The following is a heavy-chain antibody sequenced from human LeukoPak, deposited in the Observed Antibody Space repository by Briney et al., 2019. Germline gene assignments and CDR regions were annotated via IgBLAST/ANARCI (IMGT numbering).Heavy chain of an antibody. CDR2: ISPAGGTT. CDR3: TKVRSGSSSWALRVFDY. J-gene: IGHJ4*02. Sequence: GGSLRLSCAVSGFTFSSEAMGWVRQLPGGGLEWVSTISPAGGTTYYAESMKGRFTISRDNSKSTLYLQMNSLRVEDTAVYYCTKVRSGSSSWALRVFDYWGQGALATVSS. D-gene: IGHD6-13*01. V-gene: IGHV3-23*01. CDR1: GFTFSSEA.